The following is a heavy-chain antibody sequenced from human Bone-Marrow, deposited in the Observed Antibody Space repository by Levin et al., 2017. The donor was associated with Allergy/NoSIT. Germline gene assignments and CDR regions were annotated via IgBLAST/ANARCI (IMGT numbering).Heavy chain of an antibody. D-gene: IGHD6-6*01. V-gene: IGHV2-5*01. CDR3: VRMYSASSFLDY. CDR1: GFSLSTSGVA. CDR2: IHWNDDK. J-gene: IGHJ4*02. Sequence: QTLSLTCTFTGFSLSTSGVAVGWIRQPPGKALEWLALIHWNDDKRYRPSLGSRLTITKDTSRNHVVLTMTNMQDVDTATYYCVRMYSASSFLDYWGQGTLVTVSS.